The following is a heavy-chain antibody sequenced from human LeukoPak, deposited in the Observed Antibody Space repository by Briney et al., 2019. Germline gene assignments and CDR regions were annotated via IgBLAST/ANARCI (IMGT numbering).Heavy chain of an antibody. CDR1: GGSISSGYY. Sequence: SQTLSLTCTVSGGSISSGYYWSWSRQHPGKGLEWIGYIYYSGSTYYNPSLKSRVTISVDTSKSQFSLKLSSVTAADTAVYYCARGFSGYTLDYWGQGTLVTVSS. V-gene: IGHV4-31*03. D-gene: IGHD3-22*01. CDR3: ARGFSGYTLDY. J-gene: IGHJ4*02. CDR2: IYYSGST.